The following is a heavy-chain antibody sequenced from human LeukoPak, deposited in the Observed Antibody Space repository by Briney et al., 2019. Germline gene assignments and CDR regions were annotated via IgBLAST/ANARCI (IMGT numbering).Heavy chain of an antibody. D-gene: IGHD3-10*01. Sequence: ASVKVSCKASGYTFTSYYMHWVRQAPGQGLEWMGIINPSGGSTSYAQKFQGRVTITADESTSTAYMELSSLRSEDTAVYYCARVNYGSGSYVPYWGQGTLVTVSS. V-gene: IGHV1-46*01. CDR3: ARVNYGSGSYVPY. CDR2: INPSGGST. CDR1: GYTFTSYY. J-gene: IGHJ4*02.